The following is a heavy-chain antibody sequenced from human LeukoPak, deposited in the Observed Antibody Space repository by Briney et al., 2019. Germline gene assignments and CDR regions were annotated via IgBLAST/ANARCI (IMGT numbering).Heavy chain of an antibody. CDR1: GYTFTGYY. D-gene: IGHD6-25*01. CDR2: INPNGGGT. J-gene: IGHJ4*02. Sequence: ASVKVSCKASGYTFTGYYIHWVRQAPGQGLEWLGWINPNGGGTNSAQKFQGRVTMTRDTSISTAYMELSRLRSDDTAVYYCARTATLFGYFDYWGQGTLVTVSS. CDR3: ARTATLFGYFDY. V-gene: IGHV1-2*02.